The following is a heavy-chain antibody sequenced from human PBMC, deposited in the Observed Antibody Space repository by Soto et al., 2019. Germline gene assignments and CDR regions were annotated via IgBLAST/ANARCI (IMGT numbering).Heavy chain of an antibody. CDR2: IYPGDSDT. D-gene: IGHD4-17*01. CDR1: GYSFTSYW. J-gene: IGHJ4*02. Sequence: GESLKISCKGSGYSFTSYWIGWVRQMPGKGLEWMGIIYPGDSDTRYSPSFQGQVTISADKSISTADLHWSSLKASDTAMYYCASFPPYGDYIHPLDYWGQGTLVTVSS. CDR3: ASFPPYGDYIHPLDY. V-gene: IGHV5-51*01.